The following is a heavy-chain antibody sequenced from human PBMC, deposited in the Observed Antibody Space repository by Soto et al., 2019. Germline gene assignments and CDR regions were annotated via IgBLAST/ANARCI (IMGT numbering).Heavy chain of an antibody. J-gene: IGHJ6*01. D-gene: IGHD6-13*01. CDR2: ISGSGGST. Sequence: GKGLEWVSGISGSGGSTYHADSVKGRFIISRDNSKNVLYLQMNSVRAEDTAVYYCAKGHSSRPRHKNYYSGM. CDR3: AKGHSSRPRHKNYYSGM. V-gene: IGHV3-23*01.